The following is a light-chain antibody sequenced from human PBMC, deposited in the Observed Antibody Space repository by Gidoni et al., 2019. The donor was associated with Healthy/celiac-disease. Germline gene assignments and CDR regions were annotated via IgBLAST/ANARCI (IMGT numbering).Light chain of an antibody. CDR2: GNS. Sequence: QSVLTQPPSVSGAPGQRVHISCTGSSSNTGAGYDVHWYQQLPGTAPKLLIYGNSNRPSGVPDRFSGSKSGTSASLAITGLQAEDEADYYCQSYDSSLSGSVFGGGTKLTVL. V-gene: IGLV1-40*01. J-gene: IGLJ2*01. CDR1: SSNTGAGYD. CDR3: QSYDSSLSGSV.